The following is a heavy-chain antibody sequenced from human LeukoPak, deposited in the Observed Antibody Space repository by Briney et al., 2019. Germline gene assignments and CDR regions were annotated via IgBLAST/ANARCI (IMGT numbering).Heavy chain of an antibody. D-gene: IGHD4-23*01. V-gene: IGHV3-9*01. J-gene: IGHJ6*02. Sequence: GGSLRLSCAVSGFIFDDYAMHWVRQAPGKGLEWVSGITWGRDNLAHAASVKGRFTISRDNSKNSLYLQMNSLRTEDTALYYCAKGVTTVVPRYYGMDVWGQGTTVTVSS. CDR3: AKGVTTVVPRYYGMDV. CDR2: ITWGRDNL. CDR1: GFIFDDYA.